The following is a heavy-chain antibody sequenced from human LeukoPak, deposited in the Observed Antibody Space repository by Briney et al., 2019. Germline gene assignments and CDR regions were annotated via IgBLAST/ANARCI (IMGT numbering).Heavy chain of an antibody. D-gene: IGHD3-10*01. J-gene: IGHJ2*01. CDR2: IYHSGST. CDR3: ARWSLTDPPPDWYFDL. V-gene: IGHV4-38-2*02. CDR1: GYSISSGYY. Sequence: SETLSLACTVSGYSISSGYYWGCIRQPPGKGLEWIGSIYHSGSTYYNPSLKSRVTISVDTSKNQFSLKLSSVTAADTAVYYCARWSLTDPPPDWYFDLWGRGTLVTVSS.